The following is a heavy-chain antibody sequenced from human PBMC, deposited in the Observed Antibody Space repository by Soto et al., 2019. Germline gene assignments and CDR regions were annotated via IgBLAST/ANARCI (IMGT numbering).Heavy chain of an antibody. V-gene: IGHV4-39*01. CDR3: ARLRRGGLNDY. CDR2: IYYSGST. CDR1: GGSISSSSYY. J-gene: IGHJ4*02. Sequence: SETLSLTCTVSGGSISSSSYYWGWIRQPPGKGLEWIGSIYYSGSTYYNPSLKSRVTISVDTSKNQFSLKLSSVTAADTAVYYCARLRRGGLNDYWGQGTLVT. D-gene: IGHD2-15*01.